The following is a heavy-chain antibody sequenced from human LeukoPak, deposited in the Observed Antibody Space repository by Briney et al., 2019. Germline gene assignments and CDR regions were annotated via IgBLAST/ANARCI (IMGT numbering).Heavy chain of an antibody. CDR3: ARWNRIAAGGNDAFDI. J-gene: IGHJ3*02. CDR1: GYTFTSYG. CDR2: ISAYNGNT. D-gene: IGHD6-13*01. V-gene: IGHV1-18*01. Sequence: ASVKVSCKASGYTFTSYGISWVRQAPGQGLEWMGWISAYNGNTNYAQKLQGRVTMTTDTSTSTAYMELRSLRSDDTAVYYCARWNRIAAGGNDAFDIWGQGTMVTVSS.